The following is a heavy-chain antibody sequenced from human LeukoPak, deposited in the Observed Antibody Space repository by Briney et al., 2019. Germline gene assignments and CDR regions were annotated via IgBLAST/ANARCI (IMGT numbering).Heavy chain of an antibody. D-gene: IGHD6-13*01. CDR2: IYYSGTT. J-gene: IGHJ6*02. Sequence: SETLSLTCTVSGGSISNSYYYWGWTRQPPGEALEWIGSIYYSGTTYYKPSLKSRVTISVDTSKNQFSLRLSSVTAADTAVYYCARPIAAASSGGMDVWGQGTTVTVSS. CDR1: GGSISNSYYY. CDR3: ARPIAAASSGGMDV. V-gene: IGHV4-39*01.